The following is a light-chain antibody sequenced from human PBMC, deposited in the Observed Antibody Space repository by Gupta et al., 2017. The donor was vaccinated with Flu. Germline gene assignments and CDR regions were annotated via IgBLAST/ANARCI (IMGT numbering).Light chain of an antibody. CDR3: DVWDTDSDDFV. J-gene: IGLJ1*01. CDR1: RTNIGRNT. V-gene: IGLV1-44*01. Sequence: RVAVTRSGSRTNIGRNTVNWYQQMPGKAPLLIMFDNIHRPSGIPERFSGSKSGNTATLTISGLEAGDEADYYCDVWDTDSDDFVFGPGTKVTVL. CDR2: DNI.